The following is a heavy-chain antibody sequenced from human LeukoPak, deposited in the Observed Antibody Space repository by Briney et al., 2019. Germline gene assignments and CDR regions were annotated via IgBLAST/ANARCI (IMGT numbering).Heavy chain of an antibody. CDR3: AREEGMITFGGVSNFDY. CDR2: INHSGST. J-gene: IGHJ4*02. Sequence: KPSETLSLTCAVYGGSFSGYYWSWIRQPPGKGLEWIGEINHSGSTNYNPSLKSRVTISVDTSKNQFSLKLSSVTAADTAVYYCAREEGMITFGGVSNFDYWGQGTLVTVSS. D-gene: IGHD3-16*01. CDR1: GGSFSGYY. V-gene: IGHV4-34*01.